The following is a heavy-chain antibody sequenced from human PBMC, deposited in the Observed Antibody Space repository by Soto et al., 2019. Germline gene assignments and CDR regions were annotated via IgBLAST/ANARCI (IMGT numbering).Heavy chain of an antibody. CDR1: GGTFDNFI. CDR3: ARNGTYSSSLSQYSGMDV. Sequence: QVQLVQSGAEVKEPGSSVRVSCKASGGTFDNFIMNWVRQTPGRGLEWMGGNVPMLGTPTYAEKFKGRVTISATGSTSTMYMGVTSLRSEDTAIYYCARNGTYSSSLSQYSGMDVWGQGTTVTVSS. J-gene: IGHJ6*02. CDR2: NVPMLGTP. V-gene: IGHV1-69*01. D-gene: IGHD1-26*01.